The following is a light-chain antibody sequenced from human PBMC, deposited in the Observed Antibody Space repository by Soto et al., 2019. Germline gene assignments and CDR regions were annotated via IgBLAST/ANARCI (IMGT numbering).Light chain of an antibody. J-gene: IGKJ4*01. V-gene: IGKV1-6*02. CDR2: AES. Sequence: ALQMTQSPSSLSASVGDSVTITCRESQDIRNELGWYQQKPGKAPRILIYAESTLQSGVPSRLSGSGSGTDLTLTISSLQPEDFATYYCLKDYNYPLTFGGGTKVDI. CDR3: LKDYNYPLT. CDR1: QDIRNE.